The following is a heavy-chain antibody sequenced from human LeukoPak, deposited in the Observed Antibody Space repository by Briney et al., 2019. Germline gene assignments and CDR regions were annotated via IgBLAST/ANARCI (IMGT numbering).Heavy chain of an antibody. J-gene: IGHJ4*02. D-gene: IGHD3-3*01. CDR2: ISGSGGST. CDR3: AKEHYDFWSGSDY. CDR1: GFTFSSYG. V-gene: IGHV3-23*01. Sequence: GGSLRLSCAASGFTFSSYGMHWVRQAPGKGLEWVSAISGSGGSTYYADSVKGRFTISRDNSKNTLYLQMNSLRAEDTAVYYCAKEHYDFWSGSDYWGQGTLVTVSS.